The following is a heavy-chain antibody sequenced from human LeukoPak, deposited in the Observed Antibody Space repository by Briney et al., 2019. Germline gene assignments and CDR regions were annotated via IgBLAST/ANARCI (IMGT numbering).Heavy chain of an antibody. CDR2: ISSSSSYI. CDR1: GFTFSSYS. Sequence: GGSLRLSCAASGFTFSSYSMNWVRQAPGKGLERVSSISSSSSYIYYADSVKGRFTISRDNAKNSLYLQMNSLRAEDTAVYYCARIPTKDYDFWSGSYYYSMDVWGQGTTVTVSS. V-gene: IGHV3-21*01. CDR3: ARIPTKDYDFWSGSYYYSMDV. J-gene: IGHJ6*02. D-gene: IGHD3-3*01.